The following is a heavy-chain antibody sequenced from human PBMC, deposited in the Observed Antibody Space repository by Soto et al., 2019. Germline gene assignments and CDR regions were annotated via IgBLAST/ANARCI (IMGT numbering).Heavy chain of an antibody. CDR3: ARGGEIKDPSDY. V-gene: IGHV1-46*01. CDR2: INPSGGST. Sequence: QVQLVQSGAEVKKPGASVKVSCKASGYTFTSYYMHWVRQAPGQGLEWMGIINPSGGSTSYAQKFQGRVTMTRDTSTRTVYMELNSLRSEDTAVYYCARGGEIKDPSDYWGQGTLVTVSS. D-gene: IGHD6-25*01. J-gene: IGHJ4*02. CDR1: GYTFTSYY.